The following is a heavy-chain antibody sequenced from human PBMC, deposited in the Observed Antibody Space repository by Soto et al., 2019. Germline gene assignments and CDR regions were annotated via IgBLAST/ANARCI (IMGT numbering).Heavy chain of an antibody. CDR1: GFTFISYS. J-gene: IGHJ4*02. V-gene: IGHV3-21*01. CDR3: ARDKDIAVSKHYFFDF. CDR2: VSSRSSFI. Sequence: GGSLRLSCAASGFTFISYSMNWVRQAPGKGLEWVAYVSSRSSFIYYADSVKGRFTISRDNTKNSVYLQMNSLRAEDTALYYCARDKDIAVSKHYFFDFWGQGTPVTVSS. D-gene: IGHD6-19*01.